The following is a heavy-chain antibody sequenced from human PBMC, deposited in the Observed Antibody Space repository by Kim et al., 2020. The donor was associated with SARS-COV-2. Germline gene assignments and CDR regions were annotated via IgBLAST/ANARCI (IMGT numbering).Heavy chain of an antibody. D-gene: IGHD4-17*01. CDR3: AKVGYGDYVGYVDL. V-gene: IGHV4-30-4*01. CDR2: IYSSGRT. CDR1: GGSISSGDYH. Sequence: SETLSLTCTGSGGSISSGDYHWNWIRQPPGTGLEWIGYIYSSGRTHINPSLKSRVSISVDTSKNQFSLKLSSVTAADTAVYYCAKVGYGDYVGYVDLWGRGTLVTVSS. J-gene: IGHJ2*01.